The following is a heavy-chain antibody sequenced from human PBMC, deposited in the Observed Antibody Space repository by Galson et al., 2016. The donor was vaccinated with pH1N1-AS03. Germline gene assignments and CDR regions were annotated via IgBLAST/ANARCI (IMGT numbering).Heavy chain of an antibody. CDR2: IDPNSGVT. J-gene: IGHJ6*02. Sequence: SCKASGSIFTGFYVHWVRQAPGQGLEWMGWIDPNSGVTNYAQKFQDWVTMTRETSSNTAHMALSGLKSDDTAVYYCARDPRGPCSSSTCATAYYFGMDVWGQGTTVIVSS. V-gene: IGHV1-2*04. CDR3: ARDPRGPCSSSTCATAYYFGMDV. CDR1: GSIFTGFY. D-gene: IGHD2-2*01.